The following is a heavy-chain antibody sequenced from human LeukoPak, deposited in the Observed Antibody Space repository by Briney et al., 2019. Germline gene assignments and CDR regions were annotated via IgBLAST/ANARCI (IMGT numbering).Heavy chain of an antibody. J-gene: IGHJ4*02. D-gene: IGHD6-6*01. CDR3: ARAEGLAARHYFDY. Sequence: SETLSLTCTVSGGSISSSSYYWGWIRQPPGKGLEWIGSIYYSGSTYYNPSLKSRVTISVDTSKNQFSLKLSSVTAADTAVYHCARAEGLAARHYFDYWGQGTLVTVSS. CDR2: IYYSGST. CDR1: GGSISSSSYY. V-gene: IGHV4-39*01.